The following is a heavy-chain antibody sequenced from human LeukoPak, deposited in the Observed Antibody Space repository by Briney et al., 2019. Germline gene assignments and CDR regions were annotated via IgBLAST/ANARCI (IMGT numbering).Heavy chain of an antibody. D-gene: IGHD3-22*01. CDR1: GGSISSSSYY. CDR2: IYYSGST. CDR3: ARDTYYYDSSGYWTLDY. V-gene: IGHV4-39*07. J-gene: IGHJ4*02. Sequence: SETLSLTCTGSGGSISSSSYYWGWIRQPPGKGLEWIGSIYYSGSTYYNPSLKSRVTISVDTSKNQFSLKLSSVTAADTAVYYCARDTYYYDSSGYWTLDYWGQGTLVTVSS.